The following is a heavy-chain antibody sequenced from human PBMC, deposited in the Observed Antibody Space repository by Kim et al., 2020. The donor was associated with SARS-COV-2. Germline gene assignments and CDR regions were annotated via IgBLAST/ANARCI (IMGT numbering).Heavy chain of an antibody. V-gene: IGHV3-30-3*01. CDR3: AGEGIYCSSTSCYTLDSSGYYPDY. J-gene: IGHJ4*02. D-gene: IGHD2-2*02. Sequence: GGSLRLSCAASGFTFSSYAMHWVRQAPGKGLEWVAVISYDGSNKYYADSVKGRFTISRDNSKNTLYLQMNSLRAEDTAVYYCAGEGIYCSSTSCYTLDSSGYYPDYWGQGTLVTVSS. CDR2: ISYDGSNK. CDR1: GFTFSSYA.